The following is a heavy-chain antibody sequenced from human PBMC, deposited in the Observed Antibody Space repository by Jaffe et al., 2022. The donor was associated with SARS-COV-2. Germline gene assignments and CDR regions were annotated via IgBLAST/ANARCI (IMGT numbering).Heavy chain of an antibody. J-gene: IGHJ6*02. V-gene: IGHV4-39*01. D-gene: IGHD2-8*01. Sequence: QLQLQESGPGLVKPSETLSLICTVSGGSISNSYDFWGWIRQPPGKGLEWIGSIHSGSTHYNPSLRSRVIMLVDPSKNQFSLKLSSVTAADTAVYYCARARYCADGICYNYYFYGIDVWGQGTTVTVSS. CDR1: GGSISNSYDF. CDR2: IHSGST. CDR3: ARARYCADGICYNYYFYGIDV.